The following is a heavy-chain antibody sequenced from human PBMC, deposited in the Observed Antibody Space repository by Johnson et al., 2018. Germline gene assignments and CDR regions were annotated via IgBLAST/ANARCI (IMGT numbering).Heavy chain of an antibody. CDR2: IIPIFGTA. J-gene: IGHJ3*02. D-gene: IGHD3-22*01. CDR1: GFTFSSYA. CDR3: ARSVETYYYDSSCPSIGDAFDI. V-gene: IGHV1-69*01. Sequence: VQLVETGGGVVQXGRSLRLSCAASGFTFSSYAMHWVRQAPGQGLEWMGGIIPIFGTANYVQKFQGRVTITADESTSTAYMELSSLRSEDTAVYYCARSVETYYYDSSCPSIGDAFDIWGQGTMVTVSS.